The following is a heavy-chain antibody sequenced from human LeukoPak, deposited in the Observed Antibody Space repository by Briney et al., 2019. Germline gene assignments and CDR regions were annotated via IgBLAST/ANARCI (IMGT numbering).Heavy chain of an antibody. V-gene: IGHV3-23*01. CDR2: ISGSGGST. D-gene: IGHD6-13*01. Sequence: GGSLRLSCAASGFTFSSYAMSWFGQPQGKGLNWVSAISGSGGSTYYADSVKGRFTISRDNSKNTLYLQMNSLRAEDTAVYYCAKGLAAAGFFDYWGQGTLVTVSS. CDR3: AKGLAAAGFFDY. CDR1: GFTFSSYA. J-gene: IGHJ4*02.